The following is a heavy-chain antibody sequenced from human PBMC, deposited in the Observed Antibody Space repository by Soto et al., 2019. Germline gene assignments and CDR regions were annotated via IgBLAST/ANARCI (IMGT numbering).Heavy chain of an antibody. CDR3: AKDRFTSTVRKYWFFNL. J-gene: IGHJ2*01. V-gene: IGHV3-23*01. CDR1: GFTFTNYA. CDR2: ISGGDGDT. Sequence: EVQLLESGGGLVQPGGSLRLSCAASGFTFTNYAMTWVRQAPGKGLEWVSSISGGDGDTSYADSVKGRFTISRDNXXNXXXLKXNSLXPNXXXVYYCAKDRFTSTVRKYWFFNLWGRGTLVTVSS. D-gene: IGHD3-10*01.